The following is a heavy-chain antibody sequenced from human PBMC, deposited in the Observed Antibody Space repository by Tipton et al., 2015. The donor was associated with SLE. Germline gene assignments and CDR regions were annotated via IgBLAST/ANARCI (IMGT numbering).Heavy chain of an antibody. CDR1: GFTFSSYW. D-gene: IGHD3-10*01. CDR2: INSDGTRT. CDR3: ARWRSGEALDI. J-gene: IGHJ3*02. Sequence: SLRLSCAASGFTFSSYWMHWVRQSPGKGLVWVSRINSDGTRTNYADSVKGRFTISRDNARTTLYLQMNSLRADDSAVYYCARWRSGEALDIWGQGTMVTVSS. V-gene: IGHV3-74*01.